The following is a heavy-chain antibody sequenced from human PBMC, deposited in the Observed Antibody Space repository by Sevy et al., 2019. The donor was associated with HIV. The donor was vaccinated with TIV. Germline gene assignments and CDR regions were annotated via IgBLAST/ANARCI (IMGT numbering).Heavy chain of an antibody. J-gene: IGHJ5*01. CDR1: GFTFDSYA. V-gene: IGHV3-23*01. Sequence: GGSLRLSCAASGFTFDSYAMIWVRQAPGKGLDWVSAISGSGASRYYADSVRGRFTISRDNSNNTLFLQMNSLRVEDTAVYYCAKERHGDYGLDSWGQGTLVTVSS. CDR2: ISGSGASR. CDR3: AKERHGDYGLDS. D-gene: IGHD4-17*01.